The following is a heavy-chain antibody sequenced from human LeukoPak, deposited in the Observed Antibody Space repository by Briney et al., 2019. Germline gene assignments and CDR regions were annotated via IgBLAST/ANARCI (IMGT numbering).Heavy chain of an antibody. V-gene: IGHV4-34*01. Sequence: SETLSLTCGVYGGSFSGYYWNWIRQPPGMGLEWIGEINHRGGTGYNPSLKSRVTMSVDTSKNVFSLKLSSVTAADTAVYYCARPYYYDSSAAIDYWGQGILVTVSP. CDR2: INHRGGT. CDR3: ARPYYYDSSAAIDY. J-gene: IGHJ4*02. CDR1: GGSFSGYY. D-gene: IGHD3-22*01.